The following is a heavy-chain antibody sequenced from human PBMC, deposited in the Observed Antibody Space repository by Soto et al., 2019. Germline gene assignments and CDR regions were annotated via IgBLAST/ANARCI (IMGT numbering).Heavy chain of an antibody. D-gene: IGHD3-3*01. J-gene: IGHJ4*02. CDR2: ISYHGNNQ. CDR3: AKDLALGFWSGNYYFDH. V-gene: IGHV3-30*18. CDR1: GFTFKNNG. Sequence: GGSLRLSCAASGFTFKNNGMHWVCQAPGKGLEWVAIISYHGNNQFYADSVKGRFTISRDNSNNTLYLEMNSLRPEDTAVYYCAKDLALGFWSGNYYFDHWGQGTLVTVSS.